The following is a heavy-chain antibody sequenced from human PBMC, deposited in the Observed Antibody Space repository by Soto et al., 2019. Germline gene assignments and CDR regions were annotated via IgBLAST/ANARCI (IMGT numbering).Heavy chain of an antibody. V-gene: IGHV3-21*01. D-gene: IGHD3-22*01. CDR3: VRDYYDTSGYPNTFDM. Sequence: GGSLRLSCAASGFTLRRHTMNWVRQAPGKGLEWVSFIGSRTSDIYYADSVKCRFTISRDNAKNSLYLDLTRLRAEDTAVYFCVRDYYDTSGYPNTFDMWGQGTMVTVSS. CDR1: GFTLRRHT. J-gene: IGHJ3*02. CDR2: IGSRTSDI.